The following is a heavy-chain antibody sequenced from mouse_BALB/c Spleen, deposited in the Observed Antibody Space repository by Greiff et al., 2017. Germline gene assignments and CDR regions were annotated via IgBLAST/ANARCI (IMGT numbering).Heavy chain of an antibody. CDR1: GYTFTSYW. Sequence: VQLKESGAELAKPGASVKMSCKASGYTFTSYWMHWVKQRPGQGLEWIGYINPSTGYTEYNQKFKDKATLTADKSSSTAYMQLSSLTSEDSAVYYCARSVSYSSFAYWGQGTLVTVSA. CDR2: INPSTGYT. J-gene: IGHJ3*01. CDR3: ARSVSYSSFAY. V-gene: IGHV1-7*01. D-gene: IGHD2-12*01.